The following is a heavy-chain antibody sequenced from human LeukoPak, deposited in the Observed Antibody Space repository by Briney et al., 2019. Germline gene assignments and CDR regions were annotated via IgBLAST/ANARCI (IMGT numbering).Heavy chain of an antibody. V-gene: IGHV3-30*02. CDR2: IRYDGSSK. J-gene: IGHJ4*02. CDR1: GFTFSSYG. D-gene: IGHD1-7*01. Sequence: GGSLRLSCAASGFTFSSYGMHWVRQAPGKGLEWVAFIRYDGSSKYYADSVKGRFTISRDNSKNTLYLQMNSLRAEDTAVHYCARDAHWNYRERYYFDYWGQGTLVTVSS. CDR3: ARDAHWNYRERYYFDY.